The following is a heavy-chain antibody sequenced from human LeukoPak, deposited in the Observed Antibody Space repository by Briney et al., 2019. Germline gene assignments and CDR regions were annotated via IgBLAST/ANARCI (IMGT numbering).Heavy chain of an antibody. CDR2: IYTSGST. D-gene: IGHD1-26*01. CDR1: GGSISSGSDY. Sequence: SQTLSLTCSVSGGSISSGSDYWSWIRQPAGKGLEWIGRIYTSGSTNYNPSLKRRVTISVDTSKNQFSLKLTSVTAADTAVYYCARESLGPPYYFDYWGQGTLVTVSS. J-gene: IGHJ4*02. CDR3: ARESLGPPYYFDY. V-gene: IGHV4-61*02.